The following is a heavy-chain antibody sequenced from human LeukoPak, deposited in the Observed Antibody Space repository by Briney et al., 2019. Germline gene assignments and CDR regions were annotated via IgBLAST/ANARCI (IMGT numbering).Heavy chain of an antibody. V-gene: IGHV3-66*01. J-gene: IGHJ3*02. D-gene: IGHD5-24*01. CDR1: GFTFSSYA. CDR2: IYSGDST. Sequence: GGSLRLSCAASGFTFSSYAMHWVRQAPGKGLEWVSLIYSGDSTYYADSVKGRFTMSRDNSKNTLYLQMNSLRVEDTAVYYCARDGRWLQLAPDAFDIWGQGTMVTVSS. CDR3: ARDGRWLQLAPDAFDI.